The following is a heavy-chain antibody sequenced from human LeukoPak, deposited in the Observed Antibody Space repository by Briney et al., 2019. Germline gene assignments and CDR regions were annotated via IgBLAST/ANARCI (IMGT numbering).Heavy chain of an antibody. V-gene: IGHV3-30-3*01. CDR3: ARARPVSGPIDY. CDR2: ISYDGSNK. Sequence: PGGSLRLSCAASGFTFSSYAMHWVRQAPGKGLEWVAVISYDGSNKYYADSVKGRFTISRDNSKNTLYLQMNSLRAEDTAVYDCARARPVSGPIDYWGQGTLVTVSS. D-gene: IGHD5/OR15-5a*01. J-gene: IGHJ4*02. CDR1: GFTFSSYA.